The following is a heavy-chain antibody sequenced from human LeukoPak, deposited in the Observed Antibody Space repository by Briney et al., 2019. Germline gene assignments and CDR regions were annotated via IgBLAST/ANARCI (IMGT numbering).Heavy chain of an antibody. V-gene: IGHV3-33*06. J-gene: IGHJ6*03. CDR3: AQDARYYDSSGYTDYYYYYMDV. CDR1: GFTFSSYG. CDR2: IWFDGSNK. Sequence: GGSLRLSCAASGFTFSSYGMHWVRQAPGKGLEWVAVIWFDGSNKYYADSVKGRFTISRDNSRNTQYLQMNSLRAEDTAVYYCAQDARYYDSSGYTDYYYYYMDVWGKGTTVTVSS. D-gene: IGHD3-22*01.